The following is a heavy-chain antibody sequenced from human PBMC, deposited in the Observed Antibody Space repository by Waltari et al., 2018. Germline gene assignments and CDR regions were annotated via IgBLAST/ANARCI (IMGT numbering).Heavy chain of an antibody. V-gene: IGHV4-38-2*01. CDR2: IYHSGST. CDR3: ARHYVIAVAVHGGEYFQH. CDR1: GYSISSGYY. D-gene: IGHD6-19*01. J-gene: IGHJ1*01. Sequence: QVQLQESGPGLAKPSETLSLTCAVSGYSISSGYYWGWIRQPPGKGLEWIGSIYHSGSTYYNPSLKSRVTISVDTSKNQFSLKLSSVTAADTAVYYCARHYVIAVAVHGGEYFQHWGQGTLVTVSS.